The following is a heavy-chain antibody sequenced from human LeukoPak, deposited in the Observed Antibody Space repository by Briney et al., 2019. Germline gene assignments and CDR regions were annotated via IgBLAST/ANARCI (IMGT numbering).Heavy chain of an antibody. Sequence: DAEQGEIIYAQEFQGRVTMTEDTSTNTAYMELSSLTSADTAVYYCATDSRYFDTNRYFDPWGQGTLITVSS. J-gene: IGHJ5*02. D-gene: IGHD3-22*01. V-gene: IGHV1-24*01. CDR2: DAEQGEI. CDR3: ATDSRYFDTNRYFDP.